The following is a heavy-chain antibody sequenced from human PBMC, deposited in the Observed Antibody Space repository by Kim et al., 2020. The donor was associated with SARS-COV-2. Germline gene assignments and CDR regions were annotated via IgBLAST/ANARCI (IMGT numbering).Heavy chain of an antibody. CDR1: GFTFSSYW. J-gene: IGHJ6*02. Sequence: GGSLRLSCAASGFTFSSYWMSWVRQAPGKGLEWVANIKQDGSEKYYVDSVKGRFTISRDNAKNSLYLQMNSLRAEDTAVYYCARDTFYYYGSGSSRAYYYYGMDVWGQGTTVTVSS. V-gene: IGHV3-7*01. CDR3: ARDTFYYYGSGSSRAYYYYGMDV. D-gene: IGHD3-10*01. CDR2: IKQDGSEK.